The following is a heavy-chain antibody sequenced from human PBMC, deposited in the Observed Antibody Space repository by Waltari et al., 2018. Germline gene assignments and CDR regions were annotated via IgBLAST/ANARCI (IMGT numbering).Heavy chain of an antibody. CDR3: VKDGGRDVLTSSDVFDK. D-gene: IGHD2-2*01. Sequence: EVELVESGGVVVQSGGSLRLSCVASGFKFDDYSMPLVRQVPGRGLEWVSVISWDGGSTYYADHVEGRFTVSRDNFKNSLYLQMNSLRPEDTALYYCVKDGGRDVLTSSDVFDKWGQGTLVSVSS. CDR1: GFKFDDYS. CDR2: ISWDGGST. J-gene: IGHJ4*02. V-gene: IGHV3-43*01.